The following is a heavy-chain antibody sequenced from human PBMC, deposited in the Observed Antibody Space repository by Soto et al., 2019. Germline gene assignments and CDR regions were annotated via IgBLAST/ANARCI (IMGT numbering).Heavy chain of an antibody. CDR3: ARSYYYDSSGYYYDAFDI. V-gene: IGHV1-69*01. CDR1: GGTFSSYA. J-gene: IGHJ3*02. D-gene: IGHD3-22*01. Sequence: QVQLVQSGAEVKKPGSSVKVSCKASGGTFSSYAISWVRQAPRQRLQWMGGIIPIFATANYAHKFQGRVTMTADESTSTAHMERSSLRSEDTAVYYCARSYYYDSSGYYYDAFDIWGQGTMVTVSS. CDR2: IIPIFATA.